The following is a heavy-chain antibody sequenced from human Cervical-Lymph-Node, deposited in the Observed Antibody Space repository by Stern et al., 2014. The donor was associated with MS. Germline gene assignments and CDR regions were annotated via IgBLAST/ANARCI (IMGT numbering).Heavy chain of an antibody. CDR2: IYPGGNT. CDR1: GGSITSGTYY. J-gene: IGHJ5*02. V-gene: IGHV4-61*02. D-gene: IGHD6-19*01. Sequence: QVQLQESGPGLVKPSQTLSLSCTVSGGSITSGTYYWSWIRQPAGKGLEWIGRIYPGGNTFYTPSFKSQLPIPVNTPKNHYSLNLTSLTAADTAVYYCAREAVAAYNNWFDPWGQGTLVAVSS. CDR3: AREAVAAYNNWFDP.